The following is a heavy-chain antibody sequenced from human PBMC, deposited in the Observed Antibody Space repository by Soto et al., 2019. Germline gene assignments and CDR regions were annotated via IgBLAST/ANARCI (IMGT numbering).Heavy chain of an antibody. CDR2: INHSGST. CDR3: ARVRVDCSGGSCYLSDFDY. J-gene: IGHJ4*02. V-gene: IGHV4-34*01. Sequence: PSETLSLTCAVYGGSFSGYYWSWIRQPPGKGLEWIGEINHSGSTNYNPSLKSRVTISVDTSKSQFSLKLSSVTAADTAVYYCARVRVDCSGGSCYLSDFDYWGQGTLVTVSS. D-gene: IGHD2-15*01. CDR1: GGSFSGYY.